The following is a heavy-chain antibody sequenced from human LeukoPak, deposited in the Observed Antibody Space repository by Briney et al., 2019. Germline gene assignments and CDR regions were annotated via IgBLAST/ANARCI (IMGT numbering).Heavy chain of an antibody. Sequence: GGSLRLSCAASGFTFSNTAMSWVRQTPGKGLEWVATMSAYNDRTHYADSVKGRFTISRDNSKNTLYLQMNSLRAEDTAVYYCAKDRDSSGWYSSFDYWGQGTLVTVSS. CDR3: AKDRDSSGWYSSFDY. D-gene: IGHD6-19*01. CDR1: GFTFSNTA. V-gene: IGHV3-23*01. CDR2: MSAYNDRT. J-gene: IGHJ4*02.